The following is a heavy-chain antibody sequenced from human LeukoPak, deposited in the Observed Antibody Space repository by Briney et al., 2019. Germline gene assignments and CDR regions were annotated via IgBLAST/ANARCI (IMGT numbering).Heavy chain of an antibody. CDR2: MYYRGST. D-gene: IGHD2-2*01. CDR1: GGSIFSGSYY. CDR3: ARLFGDVVVIPAASHFDY. J-gene: IGHJ4*02. V-gene: IGHV4-39*01. Sequence: PSETLSLTCTVSGGSIFSGSYYWGWIRQPPGKGLEWIGSMYYRGSTYYNPSLKSRVTISVDTSKNQFSLKLSSVTAADTAVYYCARLFGDVVVIPAASHFDYWGQGTLVTVSS.